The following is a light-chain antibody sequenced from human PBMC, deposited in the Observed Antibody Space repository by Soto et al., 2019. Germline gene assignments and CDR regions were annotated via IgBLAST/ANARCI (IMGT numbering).Light chain of an antibody. CDR2: EVS. CDR1: TSDIGSYSH. V-gene: IGLV2-14*01. CDR3: AAWDNSLSGRV. J-gene: IGLJ3*02. Sequence: QSALTQPAAVSGSPGQSITISCTGTTSDIGSYSHVSWYQHHPGKAPKLLIYEVSDRPSGVSDRFSASKSGSTASLTISGLQADDEADYYCAAWDNSLSGRVFGGGTKLTVL.